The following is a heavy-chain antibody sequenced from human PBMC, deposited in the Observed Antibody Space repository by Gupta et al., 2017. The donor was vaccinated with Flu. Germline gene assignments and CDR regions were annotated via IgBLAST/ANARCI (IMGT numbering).Heavy chain of an antibody. D-gene: IGHD3-3*01. V-gene: IGHV3-49*02. Sequence: RSKAYGGTTEYAASVKGRFTISRDDSKSIAYLQMNSLKTEDTAVYYCTRVGFWSGYYYFDYWGQGTLVTVSS. CDR2: RSKAYGGTT. J-gene: IGHJ4*02. CDR3: TRVGFWSGYYYFDY.